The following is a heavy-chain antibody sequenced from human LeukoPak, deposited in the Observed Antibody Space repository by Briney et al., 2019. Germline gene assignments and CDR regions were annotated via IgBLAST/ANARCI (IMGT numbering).Heavy chain of an antibody. CDR3: VRGWQQLGS. V-gene: IGHV3-23*01. J-gene: IGHJ5*02. CDR1: GFTFSSYA. CDR2: LTGGSDNS. D-gene: IGHD1-1*01. Sequence: GGSLRLSCAASGFTFSSYAMSWVRQAPGKGLEWVSSLTGGSDNSEHADSVKGRFSISRDNSKNTLYLQMNSLTAEDTAVYYCVRGWQQLGSWGRGTLVTVSS.